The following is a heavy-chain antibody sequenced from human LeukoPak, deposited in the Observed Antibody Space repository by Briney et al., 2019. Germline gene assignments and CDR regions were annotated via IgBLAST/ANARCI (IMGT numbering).Heavy chain of an antibody. CDR3: ARDCSGGSCDAFDI. Sequence: GRSLRLSCAVSGFTFSSYCMHWVRQAPGKGLEWVGVIWYGGSNKYYAHSVKGRFTISRDNSKNTLYLQMNSLRAEDTAVYYCARDCSGGSCDAFDIWGQGTMVTVSS. J-gene: IGHJ3*02. V-gene: IGHV3-33*01. D-gene: IGHD2-15*01. CDR2: IWYGGSNK. CDR1: GFTFSSYC.